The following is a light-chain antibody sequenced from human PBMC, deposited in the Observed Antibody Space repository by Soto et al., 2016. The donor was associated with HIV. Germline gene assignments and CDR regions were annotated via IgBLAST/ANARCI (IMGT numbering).Light chain of an antibody. CDR1: QSVSVW. CDR2: KTS. Sequence: DIQMTQFPSTLSASIGDRVTITCRASQSVSVWLAWYQQKPGKAPNLLIFKTSTLETGVPSRFSASGSGTDFTLTLSSVQPDDFATYYCQQYNSYVFTFGPGTKVDI. J-gene: IGKJ3*01. V-gene: IGKV1-5*03. CDR3: QQYNSYVFT.